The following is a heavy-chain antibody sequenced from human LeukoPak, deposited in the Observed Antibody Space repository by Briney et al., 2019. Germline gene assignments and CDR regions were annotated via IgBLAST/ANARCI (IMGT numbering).Heavy chain of an antibody. CDR2: ISGSGGTT. J-gene: IGHJ4*01. Sequence: GGSLRPSCAASGFTFSSYAMSWVRQAPGKGLEWVSAISGSGGTTYYADSVLGRFTISRDNSKNTLFLQTNSLRAEDTAVYYCAKGDNYDYVWGSYRRCFDYWGQGTLVTVSS. CDR3: AKGDNYDYVWGSYRRCFDY. CDR1: GFTFSSYA. D-gene: IGHD3-16*02. V-gene: IGHV3-23*01.